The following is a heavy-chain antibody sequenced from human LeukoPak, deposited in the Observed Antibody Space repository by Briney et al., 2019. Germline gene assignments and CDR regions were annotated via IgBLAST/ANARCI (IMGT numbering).Heavy chain of an antibody. CDR1: GFTFSSYS. Sequence: PGGSLRLSCAASGFTFSSYSMNWVRQAPGKGLEWVSYISSSSSTIYYADSVKGRFTISRDNSKNTLYLVMNSLRAEDTAVYNCAKNAADFWSSHYIDYWGRGTLVTVSA. CDR3: AKNAADFWSSHYIDY. J-gene: IGHJ4*02. CDR2: ISSSSSTI. V-gene: IGHV3-48*01. D-gene: IGHD3-3*01.